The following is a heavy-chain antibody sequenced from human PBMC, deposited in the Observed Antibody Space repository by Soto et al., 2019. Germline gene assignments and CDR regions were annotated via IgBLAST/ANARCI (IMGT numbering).Heavy chain of an antibody. CDR2: IKSKTDGGTT. J-gene: IGHJ6*02. CDR1: GFTFSNAW. V-gene: IGHV3-15*07. CDR3: TTVRGYYDFWSPSGGMDV. Sequence: GGSLRLSCAASGFTFSNAWMNWVRQAPGKGLEWVGRIKSKTDGGTTDYAAPVKGRFTISRDDSKNTLYLQMNSLKTEDTAVYYCTTVRGYYDFWSPSGGMDVWGQGTTVTVSS. D-gene: IGHD3-3*01.